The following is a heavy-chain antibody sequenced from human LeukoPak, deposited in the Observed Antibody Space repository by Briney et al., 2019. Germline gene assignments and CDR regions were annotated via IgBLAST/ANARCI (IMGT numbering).Heavy chain of an antibody. J-gene: IGHJ4*02. V-gene: IGHV4-4*07. CDR3: ARAPAGSSKYEY. CDR2: IYATGST. CDR1: GGSISSYS. Sequence: SETLSLTCSVSGGSISSYSWTWIRQPAGRGLEWIGRIYATGSTNYNPSLKSRVTMSVDTSKSQFSLNLSSVTAADTAVYYCARAPAGSSKYEYWGQGILVTVSS. D-gene: IGHD6-13*01.